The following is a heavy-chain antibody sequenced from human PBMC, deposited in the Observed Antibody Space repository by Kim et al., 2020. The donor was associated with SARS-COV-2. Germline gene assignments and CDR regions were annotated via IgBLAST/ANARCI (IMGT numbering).Heavy chain of an antibody. D-gene: IGHD6-13*01. V-gene: IGHV3-30*18. J-gene: IGHJ6*01. CDR1: GFTFSSYG. CDR2: ISYDGSNK. Sequence: GGSLRLSCAASGFTFSSYGMHWVRQAPGKGLEWVAVISYDGSNKYYADSVKGRFTISRDNSKNTLYLQMNSLRAEDTAVYYCAKDLAIAAAGKILYYGM. CDR3: AKDLAIAAAGKILYYGM.